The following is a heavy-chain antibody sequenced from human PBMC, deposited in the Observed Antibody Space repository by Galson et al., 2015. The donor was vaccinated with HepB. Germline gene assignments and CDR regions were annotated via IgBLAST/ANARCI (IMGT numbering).Heavy chain of an antibody. D-gene: IGHD4-17*01. V-gene: IGHV3-33*03. CDR1: GYTFSAHG. CDR3: ARYRGDDRAVDS. Sequence: SLRLSCAASGYTFSAHGMHWVRQAPGKGLEWVTLIWFDGSKTYYVDSVKGRFTISRDNSNNILYLHMSSLRPEDTAMYFCARYRGDDRAVDSWGQATIVTVPS. CDR2: IWFDGSKT. J-gene: IGHJ3*02.